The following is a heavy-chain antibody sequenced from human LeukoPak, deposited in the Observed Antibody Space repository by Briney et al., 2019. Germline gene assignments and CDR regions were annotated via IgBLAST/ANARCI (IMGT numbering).Heavy chain of an antibody. Sequence: SETLSLTCTVSGGSISSYHWSWIRQPPGKGLEWLGYIYYTGSTNYNPSLKSRVTISVDTSKNQFSLNLSSVTAADTAVYYCARQGRYCSGGSCYFWFDPWGQGTLVTVSS. CDR3: ARQGRYCSGGSCYFWFDP. J-gene: IGHJ5*02. CDR2: IYYTGST. CDR1: GGSISSYH. V-gene: IGHV4-59*08. D-gene: IGHD2-15*01.